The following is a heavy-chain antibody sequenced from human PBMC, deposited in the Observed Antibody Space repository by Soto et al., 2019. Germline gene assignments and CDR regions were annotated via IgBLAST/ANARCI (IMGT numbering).Heavy chain of an antibody. Sequence: GGSLRLSCAASGFTFSSYAMHWVRQAPGKGLEWVAVISYDGSNKYYADSVKGRFTISRDNSKNTLYLQMNSLRAEDTAVYYCASVYYDILTGYLFWRDQYAQIIDYWGQGTLVTVSS. CDR3: ASVYYDILTGYLFWRDQYAQIIDY. D-gene: IGHD3-9*01. J-gene: IGHJ4*02. V-gene: IGHV3-30-3*01. CDR1: GFTFSSYA. CDR2: ISYDGSNK.